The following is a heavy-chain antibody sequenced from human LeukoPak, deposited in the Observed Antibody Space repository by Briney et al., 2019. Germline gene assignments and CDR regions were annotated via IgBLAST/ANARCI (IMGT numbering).Heavy chain of an antibody. CDR1: RYTFTSYD. CDR2: MNPNTGRT. J-gene: IGHJ4*02. Sequence: ASVKVSCKTSRYTFTSYDINWVREAAGHGLEWMGWMNPNTGRTGYAQKFQGRITMTRDTSINTAYMELTKLRSEDTAIYYCARLSQTPDYYTLGGYYYLGYWGQGTPVTVSS. CDR3: ARLSQTPDYYTLGGYYYLGY. D-gene: IGHD3-10*01. V-gene: IGHV1-8*01.